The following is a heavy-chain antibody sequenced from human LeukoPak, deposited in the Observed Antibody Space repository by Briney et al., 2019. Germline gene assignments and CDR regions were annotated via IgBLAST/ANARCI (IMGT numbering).Heavy chain of an antibody. J-gene: IGHJ4*02. CDR2: INPSGGST. V-gene: IGHV1-46*02. Sequence: ASVKVSCKASGYTFNSDYMHWVRQAPGQGLEWMGIINPSGGSTSHAQKFQGRVTMTRDTSTSTVYMELSGLRSEDTAVYYCARAGDTAMVIEYWGQGTLVTISS. D-gene: IGHD5-18*01. CDR1: GYTFNSDY. CDR3: ARAGDTAMVIEY.